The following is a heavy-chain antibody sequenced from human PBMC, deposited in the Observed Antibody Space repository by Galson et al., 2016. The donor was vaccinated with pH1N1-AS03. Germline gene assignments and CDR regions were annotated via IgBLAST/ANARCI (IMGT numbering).Heavy chain of an antibody. CDR1: GFTFSSYA. Sequence: SLRLSCAAAGFTFSSYAMFWVRQAPGKGLEHVSAISGNGVSTYYANSVKGKFTISRDNSKNTLYLQMGSLRPEDMAVYYCARGPVSYANYWFPPPDYWGQGTLVTVSS. CDR2: ISGNGVST. V-gene: IGHV3-64*01. CDR3: ARGPVSYANYWFPPPDY. D-gene: IGHD4/OR15-4a*01. J-gene: IGHJ4*02.